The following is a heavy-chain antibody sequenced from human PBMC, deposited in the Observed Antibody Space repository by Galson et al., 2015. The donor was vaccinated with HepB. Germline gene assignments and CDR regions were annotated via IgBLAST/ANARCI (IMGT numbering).Heavy chain of an antibody. J-gene: IGHJ6*03. CDR2: INSDGSST. V-gene: IGHV3-74*01. Sequence: GKGLVWVPRINSDGSSTSYADSVKGRFTISRDNSKNTLYLQMNSLRAEDTAVYYCARDPIDYSNYAYYYYYYMDVWGKGTTVTVSS. CDR3: ARDPIDYSNYAYYYYYYMDV. D-gene: IGHD4-11*01.